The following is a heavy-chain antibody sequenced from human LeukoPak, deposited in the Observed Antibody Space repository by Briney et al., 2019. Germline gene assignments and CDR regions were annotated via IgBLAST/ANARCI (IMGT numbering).Heavy chain of an antibody. CDR1: GFTFSSYS. CDR2: ISSSSSYI. D-gene: IGHD5-12*01. CDR3: ASRTMDGYNYL. V-gene: IGHV3-21*01. Sequence: PGGSLRLSCAASGFTFSSYSMNWVRQAPGKGLEWVSSISSSSSYIYYGDSVKGRFTISRDNAKNSLYLQMNSLRAEDTAVYYCASRTMDGYNYLWGQGTMVTVSS. J-gene: IGHJ3*01.